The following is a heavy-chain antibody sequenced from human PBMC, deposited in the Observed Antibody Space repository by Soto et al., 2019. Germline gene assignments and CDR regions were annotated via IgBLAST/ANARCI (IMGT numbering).Heavy chain of an antibody. CDR1: GGSFSGYY. D-gene: IGHD6-13*01. CDR2: INHSGST. Sequence: QVQLQQWGAGLLKPSETLSLTCAVYGGSFSGYYWSWIRQPPGKGLEWIGEINHSGSTNYNPSLKSRVTISVDTSKNQFSLKLSSVTADDTAVYYCARGRGSSWYFYYYYGMDVWGQGTTVTVSS. J-gene: IGHJ6*02. CDR3: ARGRGSSWYFYYYYGMDV. V-gene: IGHV4-34*01.